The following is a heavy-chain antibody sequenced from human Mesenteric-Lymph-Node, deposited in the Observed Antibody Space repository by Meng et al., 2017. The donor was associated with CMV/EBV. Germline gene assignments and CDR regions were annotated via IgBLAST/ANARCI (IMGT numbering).Heavy chain of an antibody. V-gene: IGHV4-4*02. CDR2: IYYSGST. CDR3: AGTGSYDRDAFDI. Sequence: GSLRLSCAVSGGSISSSNWWSWVRQPPGKGLEWIGSIYYSGSTYYNPSLKSRVTISVDTSKNQFSLKLSSVTAADTAVYYCAGTGSYDRDAFDIWGQGTTVTVSS. CDR1: GGSISSSNW. D-gene: IGHD1-26*01. J-gene: IGHJ3*02.